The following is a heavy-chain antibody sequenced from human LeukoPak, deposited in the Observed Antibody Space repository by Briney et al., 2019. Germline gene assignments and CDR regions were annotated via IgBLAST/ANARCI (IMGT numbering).Heavy chain of an antibody. CDR1: GYTFTGYY. CDR2: INPNSGGT. CDR3: ARDLGYYDSSGYTDP. J-gene: IGHJ5*02. V-gene: IGHV1-2*02. Sequence: GASVKVSCKASGYTFTGYYVHWVGQAPGQWLEWMGWINPNSGGTNYAQKFQGRVTMTRDTSISTAYMELSRLRSDDTAVYYCARDLGYYDSSGYTDPWGQGTLVTVSS. D-gene: IGHD3-22*01.